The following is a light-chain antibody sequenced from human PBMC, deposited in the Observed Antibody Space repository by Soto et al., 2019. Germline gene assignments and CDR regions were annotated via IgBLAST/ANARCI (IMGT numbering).Light chain of an antibody. CDR1: SSNIGTGYD. V-gene: IGLV1-40*01. CDR2: GHS. J-gene: IGLJ2*01. Sequence: QSVLPQPPSVSGAPGQRVTISCTGSSSNIGTGYDVHWYQQLPGTAPKLLIYGHSNRPSGVPDRFSGSKSRTSASLDITGLQAEDEADYNCQSYDSNLSVELGGGTQLTVL. CDR3: QSYDSNLSVE.